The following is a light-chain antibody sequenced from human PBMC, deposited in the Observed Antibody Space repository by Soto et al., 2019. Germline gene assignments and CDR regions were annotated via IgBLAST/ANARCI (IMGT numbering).Light chain of an antibody. V-gene: IGLV2-14*03. J-gene: IGLJ1*01. CDR3: TSYTTNSTLLYV. CDR1: ISDVGGYDY. Sequence: QSALTQPASVSGSPGQSITISCTGTISDVGGYDYVSWYQHHPGNAPKLIIFDVSSRPSGLSDRFSASKSGNTASLTISGLQAEDEADYYCTSYTTNSTLLYVFGSGTQLTVL. CDR2: DVS.